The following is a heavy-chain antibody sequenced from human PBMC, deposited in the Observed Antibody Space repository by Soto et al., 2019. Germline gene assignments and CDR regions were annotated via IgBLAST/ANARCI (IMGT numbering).Heavy chain of an antibody. CDR1: GFTFSSYA. D-gene: IGHD2-15*01. CDR2: ISGRGGST. V-gene: IGHV3-23*01. CDR3: AKDACSGGSCYSYYYYGMDV. Sequence: EVQLLESGGGLVQPGGSLRLSCAASGFTFSSYAMSWVRQAPGKGLEWVSAISGRGGSTYYADSVKGRFTITRDNSKNTLYLQMNSLRAEDTAVYYCAKDACSGGSCYSYYYYGMDVWGQGTTVTVSS. J-gene: IGHJ6*02.